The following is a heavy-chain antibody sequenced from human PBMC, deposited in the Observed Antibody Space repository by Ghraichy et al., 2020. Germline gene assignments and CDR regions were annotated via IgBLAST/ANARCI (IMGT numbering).Heavy chain of an antibody. J-gene: IGHJ1*01. CDR3: AKRVPLEGWQH. CDR1: GFTFSTYA. CDR2: VGSGGVDT. Sequence: GGSLRLSCAASGFTFSTYAMDWVRQAPGKGLEWVSVVGSGGVDTHYADSVKGRFSISRDNSRNTLYLQMNSLRAEDTAIYYCAKRVPLEGWQHWGQGTLVTVSS. V-gene: IGHV3-23*01. D-gene: IGHD1-1*01.